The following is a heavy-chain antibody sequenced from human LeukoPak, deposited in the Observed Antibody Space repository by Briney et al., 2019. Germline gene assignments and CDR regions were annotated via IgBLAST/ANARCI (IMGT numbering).Heavy chain of an antibody. Sequence: GAPVNVSFKASGYTFTSYHVHWVRQAPGQGLEWVGVIHPGSGDAGYAQKFHGRITLTRDTSTTTVYMELNSLGSEGTAVYYCAKDTGSFSGGHWGQGTLVTVSS. CDR3: AKDTGSFSGGH. J-gene: IGHJ4*02. V-gene: IGHV1-46*01. CDR2: IHPGSGDA. CDR1: GYTFTSYH. D-gene: IGHD1-26*01.